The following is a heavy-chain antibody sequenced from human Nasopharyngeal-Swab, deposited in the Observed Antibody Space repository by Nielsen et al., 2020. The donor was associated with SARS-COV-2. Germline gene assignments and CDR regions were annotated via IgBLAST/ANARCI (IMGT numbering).Heavy chain of an antibody. D-gene: IGHD5-12*01. Sequence: WVRQAPGQGLEWMGGIIPIFGTANYAQKFRGRVTITADESTSTAYMELSSLRSEDTAVYYCARWGIVATGSYYYYGMDVWGQGTTVTVS. J-gene: IGHJ6*02. CDR3: ARWGIVATGSYYYYGMDV. CDR2: IIPIFGTA. V-gene: IGHV1-69*01.